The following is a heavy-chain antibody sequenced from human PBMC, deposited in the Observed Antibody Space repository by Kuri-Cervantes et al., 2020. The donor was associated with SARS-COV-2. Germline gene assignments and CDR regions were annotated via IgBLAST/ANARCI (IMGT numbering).Heavy chain of an antibody. Sequence: GESLKISCAASGFTFSSYGMHWVRQAPGKGLEWVAVISYDGSNKYYADSVKGRFTISRDNSKNTLYLQMNSLRADDTAVYYCAKPQTVFGVVKVGMDVWGQGTTVTVSS. J-gene: IGHJ6*02. CDR3: AKPQTVFGVVKVGMDV. CDR1: GFTFSSYG. D-gene: IGHD3-3*01. V-gene: IGHV3-30*18. CDR2: ISYDGSNK.